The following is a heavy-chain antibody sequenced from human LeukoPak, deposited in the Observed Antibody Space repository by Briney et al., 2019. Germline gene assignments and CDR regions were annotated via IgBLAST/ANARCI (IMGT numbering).Heavy chain of an antibody. CDR1: GGSISSGGYS. Sequence: PSQTLSLTCAVSGGSISSGGYSWSWIRQPPGKGLEWIGYIYDSGSTYYNPSLKSRVTISVDRSKNQFSLKLSSVTAADTAVYYCARITGTTDGGDDAFDIWGQGTMVTVSS. J-gene: IGHJ3*02. CDR2: IYDSGST. V-gene: IGHV4-30-2*01. CDR3: ARITGTTDGGDDAFDI. D-gene: IGHD1-20*01.